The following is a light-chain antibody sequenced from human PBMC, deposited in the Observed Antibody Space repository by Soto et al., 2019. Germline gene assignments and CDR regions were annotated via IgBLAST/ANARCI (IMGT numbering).Light chain of an antibody. CDR3: CSYAGSSTLAV. CDR1: SSDVGSYNL. CDR2: EVS. V-gene: IGLV2-23*02. Sequence: QSALTQPASVSGSPGQSITISCTGTSSDVGSYNLVSWYQQHPTKAPKLMIYEVSKRPSGVSNRFSGSKSDSTASLTISGLQAEDEADYYSCSYAGSSTLAVFVGGTQLTVL. J-gene: IGLJ7*01.